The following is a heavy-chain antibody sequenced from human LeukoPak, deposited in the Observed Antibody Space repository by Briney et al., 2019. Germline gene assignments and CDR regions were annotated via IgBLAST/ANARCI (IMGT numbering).Heavy chain of an antibody. D-gene: IGHD3-10*01. CDR3: ASYGSGSHTL. CDR2: IIPIFGTA. J-gene: IGHJ4*02. CDR1: GGTFSSYA. Sequence: SVKVSCKASGGTFSSYAISWVRQAPGQGLEWMGGIIPIFGTANYAQKFQGRVTITADESTSTAYMELSSLRAEDTAVYYCASYGSGSHTLWGQGTLVTVSS. V-gene: IGHV1-69*13.